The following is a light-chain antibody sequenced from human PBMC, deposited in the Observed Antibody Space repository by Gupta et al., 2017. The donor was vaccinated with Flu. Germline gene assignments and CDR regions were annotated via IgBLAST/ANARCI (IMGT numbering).Light chain of an antibody. CDR1: SSNIGSNT. Sequence: QSMLTPPPSASGTPGQRVNISCSGSSSNIGSNTVNWYQQLPGTAPTLLIYRNSQRPSGVPDRFSGSKSGTSASLAISGLQSEDEADYYCAAWDDSLNSVVFGGGTKLTVL. V-gene: IGLV1-44*01. J-gene: IGLJ2*01. CDR3: AAWDDSLNSVV. CDR2: RNS.